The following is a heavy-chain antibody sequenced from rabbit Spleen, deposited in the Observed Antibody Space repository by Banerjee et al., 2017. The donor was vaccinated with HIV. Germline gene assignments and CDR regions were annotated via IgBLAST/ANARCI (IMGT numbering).Heavy chain of an antibody. CDR2: MYPDGIGST. J-gene: IGHJ4*01. D-gene: IGHD1-1*01. CDR1: GFSFSTSYY. CDR3: ASDYSDIYFNL. Sequence: QSLEESGGDMVKPGTSLTLTCTASGFSFSTSYYICWVRQAPGKGLEWIGCMYPDGIGSTAYASWAKGRFTISKTSSTTVTLQMTSLTAADTATYFCASDYSDIYFNLWGQGTLVTVS. V-gene: IGHV1S40*01.